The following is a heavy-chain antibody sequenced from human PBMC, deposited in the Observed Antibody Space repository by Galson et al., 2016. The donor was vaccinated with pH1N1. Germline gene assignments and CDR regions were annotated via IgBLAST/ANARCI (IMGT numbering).Heavy chain of an antibody. CDR1: GFSFSSYA. Sequence: SLRLSCAASGFSFSSYAMHWVRQAPGKGLEYVSAISNNGGTTYYADSVKGRFTISRDNSKNTLYLQMGSLRAEDMAVYYCARSFAVGARSYYAMDVWGQGTTASGSS. J-gene: IGHJ6*02. V-gene: IGHV3-64*02. CDR2: ISNNGGTT. CDR3: ARSFAVGARSYYAMDV. D-gene: IGHD1-26*01.